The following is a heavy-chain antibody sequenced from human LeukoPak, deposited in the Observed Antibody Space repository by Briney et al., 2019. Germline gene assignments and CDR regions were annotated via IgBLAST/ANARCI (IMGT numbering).Heavy chain of an antibody. V-gene: IGHV3-30*03. J-gene: IGHJ4*02. CDR3: ARESSSTYYFDY. Sequence: PGGSLRLSCAASGFTFSSYGMHWVRQAPGKGLEWVAVISYDGSNKYYADSVKGRFTISRDNSKNTLYLQMNSLRAEDTAVYYCARESSSTYYFDYWGQGTLVTVSS. CDR1: GFTFSSYG. D-gene: IGHD6-6*01. CDR2: ISYDGSNK.